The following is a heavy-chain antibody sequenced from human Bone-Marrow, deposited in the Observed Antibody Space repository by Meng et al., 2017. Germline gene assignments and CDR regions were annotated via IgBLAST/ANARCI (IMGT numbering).Heavy chain of an antibody. D-gene: IGHD5-18*01. V-gene: IGHV3-23*01. Sequence: GGSLRLSCAASGFTFSSYAMSWVRQAPGKGLEWVSAISGSGGSTYYADSVKGRFTISRDNSKNTLYLQMNSLRAEDTAVYYCARDFVGYSYFDYWGQGTLVTVSS. CDR1: GFTFSSYA. CDR3: ARDFVGYSYFDY. CDR2: ISGSGGST. J-gene: IGHJ4*02.